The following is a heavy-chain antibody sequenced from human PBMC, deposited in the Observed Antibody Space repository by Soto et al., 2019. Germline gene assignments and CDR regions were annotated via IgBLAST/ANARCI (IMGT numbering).Heavy chain of an antibody. CDR1: GFSFSSYG. Sequence: QVQLVESGGGVVQPGRSLRLSCAASGFSFSSYGMHWVRQAPGKGLEWVAMISYDGTDEYYADSVKGRFTISRDNSKNPVYRQKHSLRSEDTVVYYSAKPQSNWNDHFAYWGKGLLAAVSS. J-gene: IGHJ4*02. V-gene: IGHV3-30*18. CDR3: AKPQSNWNDHFAY. D-gene: IGHD1-20*01. CDR2: ISYDGTDE.